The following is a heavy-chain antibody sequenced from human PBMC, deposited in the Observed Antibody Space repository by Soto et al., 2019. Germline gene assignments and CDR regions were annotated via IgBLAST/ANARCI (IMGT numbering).Heavy chain of an antibody. Sequence: SETLPVPCTVSGESVTRGNYCWSWIRQPPGKGLEWIGYIYYSGNTNYSPSLKSRVTISLDTSNNQFSLKLSSVTAADTAVYYCARIPVDTPILYLFDLWGQRTLVIVS. CDR1: GESVTRGNYC. V-gene: IGHV4-61*01. J-gene: IGHJ5*01. D-gene: IGHD5-18*01. CDR3: ARIPVDTPILYLFDL. CDR2: IYYSGNT.